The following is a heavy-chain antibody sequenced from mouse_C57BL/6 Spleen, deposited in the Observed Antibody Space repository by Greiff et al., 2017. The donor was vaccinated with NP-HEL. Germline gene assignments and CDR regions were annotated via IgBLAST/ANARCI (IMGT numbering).Heavy chain of an antibody. Sequence: QVQLQQSGAELARPGASVKMSCKASGYTFTSYTMHWVKQRPGQGLEWIGYINPSSGYTKYNQKFKDKATLTADKSSSTAYMQLSSLTSEDSAVYYCARSPPYYYGSSYVGDYWGQGTTLTVSS. J-gene: IGHJ2*01. D-gene: IGHD1-1*01. V-gene: IGHV1-4*01. CDR1: GYTFTSYT. CDR2: INPSSGYT. CDR3: ARSPPYYYGSSYVGDY.